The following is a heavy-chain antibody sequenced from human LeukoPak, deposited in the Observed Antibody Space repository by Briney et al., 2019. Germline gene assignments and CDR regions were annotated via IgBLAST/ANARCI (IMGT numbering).Heavy chain of an antibody. D-gene: IGHD6-13*01. J-gene: IGHJ4*02. CDR1: GFTFDDYA. CDR2: ISWNSGGI. V-gene: IGHV3-9*01. Sequence: LRLSCAASGFTFDDYAMHWVRQAPGKGLEWVSGISWNSGGIGYADSVKGRFTISRDNAKNSLYLQMNSLRAEDTALYYCAKGSTPGIAAAGTFDYWGQGTLVTVSS. CDR3: AKGSTPGIAAAGTFDY.